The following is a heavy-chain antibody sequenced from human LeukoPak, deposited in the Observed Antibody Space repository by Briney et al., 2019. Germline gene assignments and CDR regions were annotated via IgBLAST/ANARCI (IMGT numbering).Heavy chain of an antibody. Sequence: SETLSLTCTVSGGSIVGRSHYWGWIRQPPGKGPEWIGNIYYSGTTYSNPSLKRRLTISVDTSKSQVSLRLRSVTAADTAVYYCARVPTPYDTTGLLDPWGQGALVTVSS. CDR2: IYYSGTT. J-gene: IGHJ5*02. V-gene: IGHV4-39*01. CDR3: ARVPTPYDTTGLLDP. D-gene: IGHD1-1*01. CDR1: GGSIVGRSHY.